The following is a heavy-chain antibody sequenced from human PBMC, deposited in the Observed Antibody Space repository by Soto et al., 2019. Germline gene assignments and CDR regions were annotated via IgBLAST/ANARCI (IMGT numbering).Heavy chain of an antibody. D-gene: IGHD2-15*01. J-gene: IGHJ4*02. CDR1: GYTFSSFA. CDR2: INPGDGYT. V-gene: IGHV1-3*01. CDR3: AVGGGGTRY. Sequence: QVQLVQSGAEVKKPGASVKVSCKASGYTFSSFAIHWVRQAPGQGLEWMAWINPGDGYTRLLQKFLGRVTITRDTSATTAFMELNSLTSEDTAVYYCAVGGGGTRYWGQGTLVTVSS.